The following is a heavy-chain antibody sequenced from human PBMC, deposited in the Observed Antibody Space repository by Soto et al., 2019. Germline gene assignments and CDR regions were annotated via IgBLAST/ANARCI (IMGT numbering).Heavy chain of an antibody. J-gene: IGHJ4*02. CDR2: ISAYNGNT. Sequence: ASVKVSCKASGYTFTSYGISWVRQAPGQGLEWMGWISAYNGNTNYAQKLQGRVTMTTDTSTSTAYMELRSLRSDDTAVYYCARGAANYYDSSGYYSYFDYWGQGTLVTVPQ. CDR1: GYTFTSYG. D-gene: IGHD3-22*01. V-gene: IGHV1-18*01. CDR3: ARGAANYYDSSGYYSYFDY.